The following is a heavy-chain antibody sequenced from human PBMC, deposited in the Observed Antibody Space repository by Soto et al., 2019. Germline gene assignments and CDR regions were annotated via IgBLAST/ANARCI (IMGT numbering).Heavy chain of an antibody. V-gene: IGHV4-31*03. CDR1: GGSISSGGHY. CDR3: ARDPAP. Sequence: QVQVQDSGPGLVNPSQTLSLTCTVSGGSISSGGHYWSWIRQHPGKGQEWIGYIYNSGSTYYNPSLKSRVTISADTSKNQFSLKLSSVTAADTAVYYCARDPAPWGQGTLVTVSS. CDR2: IYNSGST. J-gene: IGHJ5*02.